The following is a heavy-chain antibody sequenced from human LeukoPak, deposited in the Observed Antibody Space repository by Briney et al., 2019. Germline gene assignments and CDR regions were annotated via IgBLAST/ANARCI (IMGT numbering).Heavy chain of an antibody. CDR2: INPSGGYT. CDR3: ARQEDSSGYYHYY. J-gene: IGHJ4*02. V-gene: IGHV1-46*01. D-gene: IGHD3-22*01. CDR1: GYTFTNHY. Sequence: ASVKVSCKASGYTFTNHYVHWVRQAPGQGLEWMGIINPSGGYTTYAQKFQGRVTMTRDTSTSTVSMELSSLRSEDTAVYFCARQEDSSGYYHYYWGQGTLVTVSS.